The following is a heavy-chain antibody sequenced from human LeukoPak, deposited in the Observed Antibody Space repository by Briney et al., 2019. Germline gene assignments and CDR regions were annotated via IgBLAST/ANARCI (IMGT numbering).Heavy chain of an antibody. CDR1: GGSFSGYY. CDR2: INHSGST. D-gene: IGHD1-14*01. J-gene: IGHJ5*02. CDR3: ARVTSRLGWFDP. V-gene: IGHV4-34*01. Sequence: SETLSLTCAVYGGSFSGYYWSWIRQPPGKGLEWIGEINHSGSTNYNPSLKSRVTISVDTSKNQFSLKLRSVTAADTAVYYCARVTSRLGWFDPWGQGTLVIVSS.